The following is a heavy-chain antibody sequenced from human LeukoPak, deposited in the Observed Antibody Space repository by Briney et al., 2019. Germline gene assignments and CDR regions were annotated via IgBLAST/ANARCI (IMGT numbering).Heavy chain of an antibody. D-gene: IGHD4-17*01. Sequence: GESLKISCKVSGYSFNAYWISWVRQMPGKGLEWIGSIYPGDSNTRYSPSFQGQVTISADKSISTAYLQWSSLKASDTAMYYCARPTVTTGIDAFDIWGQGTMVTVSS. V-gene: IGHV5-51*01. CDR3: ARPTVTTGIDAFDI. J-gene: IGHJ3*02. CDR1: GYSFNAYW. CDR2: IYPGDSNT.